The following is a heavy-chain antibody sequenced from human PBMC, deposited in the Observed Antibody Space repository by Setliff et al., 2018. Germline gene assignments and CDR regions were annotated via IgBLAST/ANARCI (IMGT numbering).Heavy chain of an antibody. V-gene: IGHV1-8*02. CDR1: GYTFTSYD. CDR3: ARDVPSWSGYYTGYYYYYGMDV. D-gene: IGHD3-3*01. J-gene: IGHJ6*02. Sequence: ASVKVSCKASGYTFTSYDINWVRQATGQGLEWMGWMNPNSGNTGYAQKFQGRVTMTRNTSISTAYMELSSLRSEDTAVYYCARDVPSWSGYYTGYYYYYGMDVWGQGTTVTVSS. CDR2: MNPNSGNT.